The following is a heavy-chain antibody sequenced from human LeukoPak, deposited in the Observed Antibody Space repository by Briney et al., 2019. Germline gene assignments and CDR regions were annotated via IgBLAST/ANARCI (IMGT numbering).Heavy chain of an antibody. D-gene: IGHD2-21*01. CDR3: ASYKHCGGDCYEIDY. Sequence: GGSLRLSCAASGFTFSSYSMSWVRQAPGKGLEWVSSISSSSSYIYYADSVKGRFTISRDNAKNSLYLQMNSLRAEDTAVYYCASYKHCGGDCYEIDYWGQGTLVTVSS. CDR1: GFTFSSYS. CDR2: ISSSSSYI. J-gene: IGHJ4*02. V-gene: IGHV3-21*01.